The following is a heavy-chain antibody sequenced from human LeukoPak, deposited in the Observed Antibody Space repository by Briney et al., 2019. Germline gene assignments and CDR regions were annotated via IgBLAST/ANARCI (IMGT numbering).Heavy chain of an antibody. D-gene: IGHD3-16*01. V-gene: IGHV1-24*01. J-gene: IGHJ6*02. CDR3: ATLGTPAYTHGMDV. CDR2: FDPEDGET. Sequence: ASVKVSCKVSGYTLTELSMHWVRQAPGKGLEWMGGFDPEDGETIYAQKFQGRVTMTEDTSTDTAYMELSSLRSEDTAVYYCATLGTPAYTHGMDVWGQGTTVTVSS. CDR1: GYTLTELS.